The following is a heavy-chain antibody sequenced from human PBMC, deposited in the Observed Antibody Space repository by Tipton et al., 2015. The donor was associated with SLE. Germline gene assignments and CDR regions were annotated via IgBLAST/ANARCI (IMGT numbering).Heavy chain of an antibody. J-gene: IGHJ3*02. D-gene: IGHD6-13*01. CDR2: IKEDGSEK. CDR1: GFTFSTYS. CDR3: ARGIAAAGYDAFDI. V-gene: IGHV3-7*01. Sequence: SLRLSCAASGFTFSTYSMIWVRQAPGKGLEWVANIKEDGSEKYYVDSVKGRFTISRDNAKNSLYLQMNSLRAEDTAVYYCARGIAAAGYDAFDIWGQGTMVTVSS.